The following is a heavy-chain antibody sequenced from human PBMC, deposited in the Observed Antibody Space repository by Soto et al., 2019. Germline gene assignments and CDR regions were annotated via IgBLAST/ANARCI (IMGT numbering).Heavy chain of an antibody. Sequence: ASVKVSCKVSGDTLTELSMHWVRQAPGKGLEWMGSFDPEDGKTIFAQKFQGRVTMTEDTSADTAYMELSSLRSEDTAVYYCARADSQVDIVVVPAATSYYYYYYMDVWGKGTTVTVSS. J-gene: IGHJ6*03. CDR3: ARADSQVDIVVVPAATSYYYYYYMDV. D-gene: IGHD2-2*01. CDR2: FDPEDGKT. V-gene: IGHV1-24*01. CDR1: GDTLTELS.